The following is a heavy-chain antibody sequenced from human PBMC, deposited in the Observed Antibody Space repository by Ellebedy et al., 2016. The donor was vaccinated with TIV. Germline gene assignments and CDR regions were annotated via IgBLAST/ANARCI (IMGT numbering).Heavy chain of an antibody. V-gene: IGHV3-23*01. CDR1: GFTFSSYA. CDR3: VYDFWSGYFSDDAFDI. J-gene: IGHJ3*02. Sequence: GESLKISXAASGFTFSSYAMSWVRQAPGKGLEWVSAISGSGGSTYYADSVKGRFTISRDNSKNTLYLQMNSLRAEDTAVYYCVYDFWSGYFSDDAFDIWGQGTMVTVSS. D-gene: IGHD3-3*01. CDR2: ISGSGGST.